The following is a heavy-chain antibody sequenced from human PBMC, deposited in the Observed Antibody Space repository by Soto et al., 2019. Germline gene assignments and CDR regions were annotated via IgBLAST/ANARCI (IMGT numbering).Heavy chain of an antibody. Sequence: SVKVSCKASGYTFTSYGISWVRQAPVQGLEWMGWISAYNGNTNYAQKLQGRVTMTTDTSTSTAYMELRSLRSDDTAVYYCARHYYDSSGYYTPSDPWGQGTLVTVSS. CDR3: ARHYYDSSGYYTPSDP. V-gene: IGHV1-18*04. CDR2: ISAYNGNT. D-gene: IGHD3-22*01. J-gene: IGHJ5*02. CDR1: GYTFTSYG.